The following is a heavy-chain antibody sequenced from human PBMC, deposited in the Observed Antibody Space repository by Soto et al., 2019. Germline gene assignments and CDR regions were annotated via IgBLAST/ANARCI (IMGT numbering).Heavy chain of an antibody. CDR3: ATVATHSYNWVDP. Sequence: EVHLVESGGGLVQPGGSLRLSCAASGFTFSTYWMHWVRQAPGKGLVWVSRINADGTTTTYADSVKGRFTISRDNAKNTLYLQINSLSAEDTAVYFCATVATHSYNWVDPWGQGTLVTISS. J-gene: IGHJ5*02. CDR2: INADGTTT. CDR1: GFTFSTYW. D-gene: IGHD3-3*02. V-gene: IGHV3-74*01.